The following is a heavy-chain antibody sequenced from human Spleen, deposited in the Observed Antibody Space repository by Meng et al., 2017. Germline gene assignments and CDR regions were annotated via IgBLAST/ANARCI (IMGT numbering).Heavy chain of an antibody. J-gene: IGHJ4*02. CDR1: GFTLSSYA. D-gene: IGHD3-10*01. V-gene: IGHV3-23*01. CDR2: ISGNNGST. Sequence: GGSLRLSCAASGFTLSSYAKAPGKGLEWVSLISGNNGSTYYADSVQGRFTISRDNAKNTLFLQMNSLRAEDTAVYYCARESSDGDVRLFDSWGQGTLVTVSS. CDR3: ARESSDGDVRLFDS.